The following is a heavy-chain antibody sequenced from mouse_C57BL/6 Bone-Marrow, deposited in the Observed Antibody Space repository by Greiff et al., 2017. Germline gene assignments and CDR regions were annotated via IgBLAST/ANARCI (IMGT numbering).Heavy chain of an antibody. CDR1: GYTFTSYG. Sequence: VKLQESGAELARPGASVKLSCKASGYTFTSYGISWVKQRTGQGLEWIGEIYPRSGNTYYNEKFKGKATLTADKSSSTAYMELRSLTSEDSAVYFCARWGTTVVAEDYFDYWGQGTTLTVSS. D-gene: IGHD1-1*01. V-gene: IGHV1-81*01. J-gene: IGHJ2*01. CDR3: ARWGTTVVAEDYFDY. CDR2: IYPRSGNT.